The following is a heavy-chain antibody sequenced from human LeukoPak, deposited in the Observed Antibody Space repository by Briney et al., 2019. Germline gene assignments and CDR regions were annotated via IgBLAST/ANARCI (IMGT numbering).Heavy chain of an antibody. Sequence: GGSVRLSCEASVFSVTNNDMSWVRQAPRKGLEWVSHIFGGDDTYYADSVRGRFTISRDSSKNTLYLQMNSLRAEDTAVYYCATSSRNWGPDGFDIWGQGIMVTVSS. J-gene: IGHJ3*02. D-gene: IGHD7-27*01. V-gene: IGHV3-66*01. CDR2: IFGGDDT. CDR1: VFSVTNND. CDR3: ATSSRNWGPDGFDI.